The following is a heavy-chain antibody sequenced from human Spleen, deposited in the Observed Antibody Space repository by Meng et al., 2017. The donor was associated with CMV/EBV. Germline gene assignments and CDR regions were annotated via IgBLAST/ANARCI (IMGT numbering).Heavy chain of an antibody. V-gene: IGHV4-61*01. CDR3: ARRPGGGLDY. Sequence: SETLSLTCTVSGGSVNRGSNYWSWIRQPPGKGLEWIGYIHTNGSPNYNPSLRSRVTLSLATSKNQFALKLISMTAADTAADYCARRPGGGLDYWGQGALVTVSS. D-gene: IGHD3-10*01. J-gene: IGHJ4*02. CDR2: IHTNGSP. CDR1: GGSVNRGSNY.